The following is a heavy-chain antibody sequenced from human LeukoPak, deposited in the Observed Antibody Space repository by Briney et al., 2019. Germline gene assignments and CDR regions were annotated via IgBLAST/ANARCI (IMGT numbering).Heavy chain of an antibody. CDR1: GFTFDDYA. J-gene: IGHJ4*02. CDR2: ISWKSDAL. CDR3: AKSGISEYRGYYLDY. D-gene: IGHD5-12*01. V-gene: IGHV3-9*03. Sequence: PGGSLRLSCAASGFTFDDYAMHWVRQHPGKGLEWVAGISWKSDALGYADSVKGRFNISRDNAKNSLYLQINSLRTEDMALYYCAKSGISEYRGYYLDYWGQGTLVTVSS.